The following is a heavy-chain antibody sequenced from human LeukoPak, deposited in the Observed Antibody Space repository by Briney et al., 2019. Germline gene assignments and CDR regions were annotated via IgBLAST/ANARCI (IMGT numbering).Heavy chain of an antibody. Sequence: GASAKVSCKASGYTFTSYYMHWVRQAPGQGLEWMGIINPSGGSTSYAQKFQGRVTMTRDTSTSTVYMELSSLRSEDTAVYYCARDEMYSSGWYPWFDPWGQGTLVTVSS. J-gene: IGHJ5*02. CDR3: ARDEMYSSGWYPWFDP. CDR2: INPSGGST. D-gene: IGHD6-19*01. CDR1: GYTFTSYY. V-gene: IGHV1-46*01.